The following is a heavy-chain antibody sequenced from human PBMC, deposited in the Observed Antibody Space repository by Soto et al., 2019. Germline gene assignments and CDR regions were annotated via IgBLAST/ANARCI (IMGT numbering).Heavy chain of an antibody. Sequence: EVQLVESGGGLVQPRGSLRLSCAASEFTFSSYWMHWVRQVPWKGLVWVSRINNDGRSSSYAVSVKCRFTISRDHAKNTVSLQMNSLRPEDPAGSYCARSVPGYSYGQAWGQGTVVTVSS. J-gene: IGHJ5*02. V-gene: IGHV3-74*01. CDR1: EFTFSSYW. CDR2: INNDGRSS. D-gene: IGHD5-18*01. CDR3: ARSVPGYSYGQA.